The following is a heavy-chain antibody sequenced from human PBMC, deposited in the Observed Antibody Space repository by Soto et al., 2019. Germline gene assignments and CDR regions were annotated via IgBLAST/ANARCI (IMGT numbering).Heavy chain of an antibody. D-gene: IGHD5-18*01. CDR1: GYTFTGYY. V-gene: IGHV1-2*04. J-gene: IGHJ3*02. CDR2: INPNSGGT. Sequence: ASVKVSCKASGYTFTGYYMHWVRQAPAQGLEWMGWINPNSGGTNYAQKFQGWVTMTRDTSISTAYMELSRLRSDDTAVYYCARGSSLSQHPCDIRGRQSMGAV. CDR3: ARGSSLSQHPCDI.